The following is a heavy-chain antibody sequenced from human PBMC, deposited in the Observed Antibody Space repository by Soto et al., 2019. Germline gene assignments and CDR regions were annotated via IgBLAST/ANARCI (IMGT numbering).Heavy chain of an antibody. D-gene: IGHD2-8*01. V-gene: IGHV3-23*01. CDR3: AKGRANLTGYYYYYGMDV. CDR1: GFTFSSYA. CDR2: ISGSGGST. J-gene: IGHJ6*02. Sequence: GSLRLSCAASGFTFSSYAMSWVRQAPGKGLEWVSAISGSGGSTYYAGSVKGRFTISRDNSKNTLYLSMNSLRAEDTAVYYCAKGRANLTGYYYYYGMDVWGQGTTVTVSS.